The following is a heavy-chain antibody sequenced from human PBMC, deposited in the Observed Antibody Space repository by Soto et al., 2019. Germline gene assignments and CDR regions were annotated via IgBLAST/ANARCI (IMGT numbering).Heavy chain of an antibody. CDR2: IWYDGSNK. CDR1: GFTFSSYG. D-gene: IGHD1-26*01. J-gene: IGHJ4*02. Sequence: QPGGSLRLSCAASGFTFSSYGMHWVRQAPGKGLEWVAVIWYDGSNKYYADSVKGRFTISRDNSKNTLYLQMNSLRAEATAVYSCAKRAVVGVARYFDYWGLGTLV. CDR3: AKRAVVGVARYFDY. V-gene: IGHV3-33*06.